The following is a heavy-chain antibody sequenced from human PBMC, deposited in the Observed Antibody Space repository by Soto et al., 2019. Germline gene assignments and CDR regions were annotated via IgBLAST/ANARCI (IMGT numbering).Heavy chain of an antibody. J-gene: IGHJ3*02. CDR3: ARADCSSTSCHGAFDI. CDR1: GFTFSSYA. D-gene: IGHD2-2*01. V-gene: IGHV3-64*01. Sequence: PGGSLRLSCAASGFTFSSYAMRWVRQAPGKGLEYVSAISSNGGSTYYANSVKGRFTISRDNSKNTLYLQMGSLRAEDMAVYYCARADCSSTSCHGAFDIWGQGTLLTV. CDR2: ISSNGGST.